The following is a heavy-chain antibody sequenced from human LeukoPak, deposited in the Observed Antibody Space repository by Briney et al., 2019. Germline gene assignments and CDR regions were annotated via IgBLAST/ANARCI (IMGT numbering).Heavy chain of an antibody. D-gene: IGHD4-17*01. CDR3: AKEIGYGDYHDY. CDR2: ISYDGSNK. Sequence: GGSLRLSCAASGFTLSSYGMHWVRQAPGKGLEWVAVISYDGSNKYYADSVKGRFTISRDNSKDTLYLQMNSLRAEDTAVYYCAKEIGYGDYHDYWGQGTLVTVSS. V-gene: IGHV3-30*18. CDR1: GFTLSSYG. J-gene: IGHJ4*02.